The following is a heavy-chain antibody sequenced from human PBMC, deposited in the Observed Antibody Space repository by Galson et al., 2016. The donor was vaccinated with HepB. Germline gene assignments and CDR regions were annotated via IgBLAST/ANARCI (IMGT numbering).Heavy chain of an antibody. D-gene: IGHD2-15*01. CDR1: GFTFSSYA. CDR2: ISGSGGTT. CDR3: AKGAYSLPENFQH. V-gene: IGHV3-23*01. J-gene: IGHJ1*01. Sequence: SLRLSCAASGFTFSSYAMNWVRQPPGKGLGWVSSISGSGGTTYYADSLKGRFTISRDNSKSTLYLQMNSLRAEDTAVYYCAKGAYSLPENFQHWGQGTLVTVSS.